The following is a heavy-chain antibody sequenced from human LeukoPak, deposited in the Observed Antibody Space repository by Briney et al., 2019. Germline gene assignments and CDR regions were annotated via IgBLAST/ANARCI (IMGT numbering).Heavy chain of an antibody. Sequence: GESLKISCKGSGYSFTSYWIGWVRQMPGKGLEWMGIIYPGDSDTRYSPSFQGQVTISADKSISTAYLQWSSLKASDTAMYYCARRAGPYLSRILYHPDYWGQGTLVTVSS. CDR1: GYSFTSYW. CDR3: ARRAGPYLSRILYHPDY. J-gene: IGHJ4*02. CDR2: IYPGDSDT. D-gene: IGHD2-8*01. V-gene: IGHV5-51*01.